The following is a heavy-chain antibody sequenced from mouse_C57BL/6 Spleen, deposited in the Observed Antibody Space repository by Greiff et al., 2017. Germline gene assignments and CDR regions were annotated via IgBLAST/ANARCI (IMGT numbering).Heavy chain of an antibody. J-gene: IGHJ3*01. CDR2: INPYNGGT. CDR1: GYTFTDYY. Sequence: EVQLQQSGPVLVKPGASVKMSCKASGYTFTDYYMNWVKQSHGKSLEWIGVINPYNGGTSYNQKFKGKATLTVDKSSSTAYMELNSLTSEDSAVYYCARGKEQLRSFAYWGQGTLVTVSA. CDR3: ARGKEQLRSFAY. V-gene: IGHV1-19*01. D-gene: IGHD3-2*02.